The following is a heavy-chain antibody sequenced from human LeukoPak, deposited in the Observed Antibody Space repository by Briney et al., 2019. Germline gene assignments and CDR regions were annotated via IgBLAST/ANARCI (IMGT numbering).Heavy chain of an antibody. CDR2: ISSSSSTI. D-gene: IGHD2-15*01. CDR1: GFTFSSYA. CDR3: ATEIGYCSGGSCLHYYYGMDV. Sequence: GGSLRLSCAASGFTFSSYAMSWVRQAPGKGLEWVSYISSSSSTIYYADSVKGRFTISRDNAKNSLYLQMNSLRAEDTAVYYCATEIGYCSGGSCLHYYYGMDVWGQGTTVTVSS. J-gene: IGHJ6*02. V-gene: IGHV3-48*01.